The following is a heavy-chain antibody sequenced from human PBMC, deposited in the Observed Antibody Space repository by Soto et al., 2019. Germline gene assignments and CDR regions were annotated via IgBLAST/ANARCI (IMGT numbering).Heavy chain of an antibody. CDR1: GFTFSSYG. D-gene: IGHD2-15*01. J-gene: IGHJ4*02. CDR3: ARDGYCSGGSCYSVPVFDY. Sequence: GGSLRLSCAASGFTFSSYGMHWVRQAPGKGLEWVVVIWYDGSNKYYADSVKGRFTISRDNSKNMLYLQMNSLRAEDTAVYYCARDGYCSGGSCYSVPVFDYWGQGTLVTVSS. CDR2: IWYDGSNK. V-gene: IGHV3-33*01.